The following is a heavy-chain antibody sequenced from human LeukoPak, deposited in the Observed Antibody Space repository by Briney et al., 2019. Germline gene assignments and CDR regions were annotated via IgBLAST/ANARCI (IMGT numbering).Heavy chain of an antibody. CDR1: GGSFSGYY. CDR3: ARVYCSSTSCSSPNDY. Sequence: PSETLSLTCAVYGGSFSGYYWSWLRQPPGKGLEWMGGINHSGSTNYNPSLTSRVTISVDTSKNQCSLKLSSVTAADTAVYYCARVYCSSTSCSSPNDYWGQGTLVTVSS. CDR2: INHSGST. D-gene: IGHD2-2*01. V-gene: IGHV4-34*01. J-gene: IGHJ4*02.